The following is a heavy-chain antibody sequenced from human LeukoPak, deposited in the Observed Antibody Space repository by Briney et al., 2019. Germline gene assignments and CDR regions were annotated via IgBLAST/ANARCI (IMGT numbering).Heavy chain of an antibody. CDR3: ARNVFSS. J-gene: IGHJ5*02. CDR1: GFTVSSNY. V-gene: IGHV3-53*01. Sequence: GGSLRLSCAVSGFTVSSNYMSWVRQAPGKGLEWVSVIYSGGSTYYADSVKGRFTISRDNSKNTLNLQMNSLRAEDTAVYYCARNVFSSWGQGTLVTVSS. CDR2: IYSGGST.